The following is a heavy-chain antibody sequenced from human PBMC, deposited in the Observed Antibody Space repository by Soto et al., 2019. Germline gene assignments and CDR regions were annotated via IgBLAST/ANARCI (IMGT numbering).Heavy chain of an antibody. V-gene: IGHV1-69*02. D-gene: IGHD1-20*01. Sequence: QVQLVQSGAEVKKPGSSVKVSCKASGGTFSSYTISWVRQAPGQGLEWMGRIIPILGIANYAQKFQGRVTITADKSTSTAYMELSSLRSEDTAVYYCASITPSRGQNFDYWGQGTLVTVSS. CDR3: ASITPSRGQNFDY. CDR1: GGTFSSYT. CDR2: IIPILGIA. J-gene: IGHJ4*02.